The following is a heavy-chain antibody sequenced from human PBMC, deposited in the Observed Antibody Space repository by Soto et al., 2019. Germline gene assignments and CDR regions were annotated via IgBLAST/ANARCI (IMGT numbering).Heavy chain of an antibody. Sequence: SGPTLVNPTQTLTLTCTFSGFSLSTSEVGVGWIRQPPGKALEWFALIFWNDDERYNPSLKSRLTITKDISKNQVVLTMTNMDPVDTATYYCAHSRVFDWFDPWGQGTLVTVSS. J-gene: IGHJ5*02. D-gene: IGHD6-13*01. CDR1: GFSLSTSEVG. V-gene: IGHV2-5*01. CDR2: IFWNDDE. CDR3: AHSRVFDWFDP.